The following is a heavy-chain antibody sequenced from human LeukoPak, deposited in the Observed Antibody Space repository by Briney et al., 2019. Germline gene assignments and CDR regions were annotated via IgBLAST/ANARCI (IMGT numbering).Heavy chain of an antibody. CDR1: GFTFSSYG. D-gene: IGHD6-25*01. V-gene: IGHV3-33*06. Sequence: GGSLRLSCAASGFTFSSYGMHWVRQAPGKGLEWVAVIWYDGSNKYYADSVKGRFTIPRDNSKNTLYLQMNSLRAEDTAVYYCAKGFSSGGFDIWGQGTMVTVSS. CDR2: IWYDGSNK. J-gene: IGHJ3*02. CDR3: AKGFSSGGFDI.